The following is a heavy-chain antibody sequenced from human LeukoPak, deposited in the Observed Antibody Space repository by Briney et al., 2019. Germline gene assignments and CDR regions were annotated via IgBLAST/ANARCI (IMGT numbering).Heavy chain of an antibody. J-gene: IGHJ3*01. CDR3: VRGFDGYFGFDL. CDR1: GFTFSTYW. Sequence: PGGSPRLSCAASGFTFSTYWMSWVRLAPGKGLEWVANINQDGSETFYVDSVKGRFTISRDNGKNSMFVQMDSLRAEDTAVYYCVRGFDGYFGFDLWGQGTMVTVSS. CDR2: INQDGSET. V-gene: IGHV3-7*05. D-gene: IGHD5-24*01.